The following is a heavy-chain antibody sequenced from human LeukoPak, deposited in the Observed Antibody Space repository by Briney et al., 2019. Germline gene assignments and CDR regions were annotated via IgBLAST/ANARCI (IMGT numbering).Heavy chain of an antibody. CDR2: ISYDGSNK. CDR1: GFTFSSYA. D-gene: IGHD4-17*01. CDR3: ASGEKTTVTTVRTPY. Sequence: PGGSLRLSCAASGFTFSSYAMHWVRQAPGKGLEWVAVISYDGSNKYYADSVKGRVTISRDNSKNTLYLQMNSLRAEDTAVYYCASGEKTTVTTVRTPYWGQGTLVTVSS. V-gene: IGHV3-30-3*01. J-gene: IGHJ4*02.